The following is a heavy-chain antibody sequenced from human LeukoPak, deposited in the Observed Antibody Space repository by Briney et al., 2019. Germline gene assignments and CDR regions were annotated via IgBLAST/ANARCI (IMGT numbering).Heavy chain of an antibody. V-gene: IGHV4-38-2*01. Sequence: PSETLSLTCAVSGYSISSGYYWGWIRQPPGKGLEWIGSIYHSGNTYYNPSLKSRVTISVDTSKNQFSLRLSSVTAADTAVYYCARRPSEYSSSSIWFDPWGQGTLVPSPQ. D-gene: IGHD6-6*01. J-gene: IGHJ5*02. CDR2: IYHSGNT. CDR3: ARRPSEYSSSSIWFDP. CDR1: GYSISSGYY.